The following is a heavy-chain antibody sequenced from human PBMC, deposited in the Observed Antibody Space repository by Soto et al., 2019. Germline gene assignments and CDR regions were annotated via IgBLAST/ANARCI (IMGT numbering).Heavy chain of an antibody. J-gene: IGHJ4*02. CDR3: AGDGLLNFDY. CDR1: GGTFSSYA. V-gene: IGHV1-69*13. CDR2: IIPIFGTA. D-gene: IGHD2-15*01. Sequence: SVKVSCKXSGGTFSSYAISWVRQAPGQGLEWMGGIIPIFGTANYAQKFQGRVTITADESTSTAYMELSSLRSEDTAVYYCAGDGLLNFDYWGQGTLVTVSS.